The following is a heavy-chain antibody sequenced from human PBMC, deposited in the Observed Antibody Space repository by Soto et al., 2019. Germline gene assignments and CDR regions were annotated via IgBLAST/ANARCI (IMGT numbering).Heavy chain of an antibody. V-gene: IGHV3-33*01. CDR1: GFSFSTSG. CDR2: IRSDGSNI. J-gene: IGHJ6*02. CDR3: ARRTRQEFDNAYYGLDV. Sequence: GGSLRLSCAASGFSFSTSGMHWVRQAPGKGLEWVAIIRSDGSNIYYADSVKGRFTISRDNSKNTLYLQMSSLRAEDTALYYCARRTRQEFDNAYYGLDVWGHGTMVTVSS. D-gene: IGHD3-16*01.